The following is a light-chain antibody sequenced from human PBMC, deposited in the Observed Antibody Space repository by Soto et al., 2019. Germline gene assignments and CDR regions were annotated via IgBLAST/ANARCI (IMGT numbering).Light chain of an antibody. CDR2: AAS. Sequence: DIQMTQSPSSLSAFVGDSVTFTCRASQGISNYLAWYHQKPGKVPKLLVYAASTLHSQVPSRISGSGSGTEFTLTIRSLQPEDVGTYYCQHYHSPPFTFGPGTKSEIK. J-gene: IGKJ3*01. CDR3: QHYHSPPFT. CDR1: QGISNY. V-gene: IGKV1-27*01.